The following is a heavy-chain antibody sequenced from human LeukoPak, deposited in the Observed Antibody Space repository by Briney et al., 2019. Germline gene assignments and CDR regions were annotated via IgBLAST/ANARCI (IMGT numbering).Heavy chain of an antibody. V-gene: IGHV3-30*03. CDR1: GFTFAGYS. J-gene: IGHJ4*02. CDR3: ASGPNGFDY. Sequence: GGSLRLSCAASGFTFAGYSMHWVRQAPGKGLEWTTLIKYDGNTKYYADSVKGRFTISRDNSKNTVYLQMDSLRIEDTGVYYCASGPNGFDYWGQGTLVTVSS. CDR2: IKYDGNTK. D-gene: IGHD2-8*01.